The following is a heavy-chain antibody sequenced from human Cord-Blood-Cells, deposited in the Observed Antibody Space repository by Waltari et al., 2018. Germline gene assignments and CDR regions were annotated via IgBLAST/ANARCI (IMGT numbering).Heavy chain of an antibody. CDR3: ARDGGGVLPMDV. J-gene: IGHJ6*02. V-gene: IGHV4-38-2*02. CDR1: GYSISSGYY. D-gene: IGHD2-8*02. Sequence: QVQLQESGPGLVKPSETLSLTCAVSGYSISSGYYWGWIRQPPGKGLGWIGSIYHSGSTYYNPSLKSRVTISVDTSKNQFSRKLSSVTAADTAVYYCARDGGGVLPMDVWGQGTTVTVSS. CDR2: IYHSGST.